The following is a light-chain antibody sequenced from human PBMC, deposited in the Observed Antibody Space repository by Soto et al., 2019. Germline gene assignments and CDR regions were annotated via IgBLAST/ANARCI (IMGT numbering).Light chain of an antibody. Sequence: EIVLTQSPGTLSLSPGQRATLSCRASQSVGSYLAWYQQKPGQAPRLLIYDASSRATGIPARFSGSGSGTDFILTISSLEPEDVAVYYCQQRSNWPLTFGGGTKVEIK. J-gene: IGKJ4*01. CDR2: DAS. CDR1: QSVGSY. V-gene: IGKV3-11*01. CDR3: QQRSNWPLT.